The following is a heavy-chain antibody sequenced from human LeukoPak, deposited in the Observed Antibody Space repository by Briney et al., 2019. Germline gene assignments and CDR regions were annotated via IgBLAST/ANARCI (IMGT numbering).Heavy chain of an antibody. CDR2: IYHSGST. J-gene: IGHJ3*02. Sequence: SQTLSLTCAVSGGSISSGGYSWSWIRQPPGKGLEWIGYIYHSGSTYYNPSLKSRVTISVDRSKNQFSLKLSSVTAADTAVYYCARGGLLANTPVLWGLNAFDIWGQGTMVTVSS. D-gene: IGHD2-21*01. CDR1: GGSISSGGYS. CDR3: ARGGLLANTPVLWGLNAFDI. V-gene: IGHV4-30-2*01.